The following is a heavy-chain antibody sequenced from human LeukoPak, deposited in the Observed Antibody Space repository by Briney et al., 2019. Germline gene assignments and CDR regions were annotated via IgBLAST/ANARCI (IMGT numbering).Heavy chain of an antibody. CDR1: GYTFTSYG. Sequence: ASVKVSCKASGYTFTSYGISWVRQAPGQGLEWMGWISAYNGNTNYAQKLQDRVTMTTDTSTSTAYMELRSLRSDDTAVYYCARDPGAMVYYYYYGMDVWGQGTTVTVSS. J-gene: IGHJ6*02. D-gene: IGHD5-18*01. CDR2: ISAYNGNT. V-gene: IGHV1-18*01. CDR3: ARDPGAMVYYYYYGMDV.